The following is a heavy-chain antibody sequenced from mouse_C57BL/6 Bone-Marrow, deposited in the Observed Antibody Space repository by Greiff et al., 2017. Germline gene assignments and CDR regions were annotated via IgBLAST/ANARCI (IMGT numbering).Heavy chain of an antibody. V-gene: IGHV5-9*01. CDR1: GFTFSSYT. Sequence: DVHLVESGGGLVKPGGSLKLSCAASGFTFSSYTMSWVRQTPGKRLEWVATISGGGGNTYYPDSGKGRFTISRDNAKNTLYLQMSSLRSEDTALYYCARDYYGSSYDEAMDYWGQGTSVTVSS. CDR3: ARDYYGSSYDEAMDY. CDR2: ISGGGGNT. J-gene: IGHJ4*01. D-gene: IGHD1-1*01.